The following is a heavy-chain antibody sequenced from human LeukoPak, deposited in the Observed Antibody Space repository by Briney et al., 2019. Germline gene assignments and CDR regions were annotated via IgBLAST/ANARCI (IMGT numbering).Heavy chain of an antibody. CDR2: ISAYNGNT. V-gene: IGHV1-18*01. J-gene: IGHJ4*02. D-gene: IGHD6-13*01. CDR1: GYTFTSYG. Sequence: ASVKVSCKASGYTFTSYGISWVRQAPGQGPEWMGWISAYNGNTNYAQKLQGRVTMTTDTSTSTAYTELRSLRSDDTAVYYCARMYSSSWPLKYYFDYWGQGTLVTVSS. CDR3: ARMYSSSWPLKYYFDY.